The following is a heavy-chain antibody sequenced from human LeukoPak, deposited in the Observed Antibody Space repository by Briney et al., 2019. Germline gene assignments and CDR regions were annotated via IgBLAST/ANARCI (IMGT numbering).Heavy chain of an antibody. CDR3: AKDPEEYCSSTSCPS. V-gene: IGHV1-69*05. Sequence: SVKVSCKASGGTFSSYAISWVRQAPGQGLEWMRGIIPIFGTANYAQKFQGRVTITTDESTSTAYMELSSLRSEDTAVYYCAKDPEEYCSSTSCPSWGQGTLVTVSS. D-gene: IGHD2-2*01. CDR2: IIPIFGTA. J-gene: IGHJ4*02. CDR1: GGTFSSYA.